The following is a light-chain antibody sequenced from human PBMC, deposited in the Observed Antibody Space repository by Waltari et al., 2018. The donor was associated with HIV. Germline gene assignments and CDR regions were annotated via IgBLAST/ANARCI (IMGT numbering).Light chain of an antibody. Sequence: DIQMTQSPSTLSASVGDRVTITCRASQSISSWLAWCQQKPGKAPKLLIYKASSLESGVPSRFSGSAAWTEFTLTISSLQPDDFATYYCQQYNSYSLTFGQGTKVEIK. CDR2: KAS. V-gene: IGKV1-5*03. CDR3: QQYNSYSLT. J-gene: IGKJ1*01. CDR1: QSISSW.